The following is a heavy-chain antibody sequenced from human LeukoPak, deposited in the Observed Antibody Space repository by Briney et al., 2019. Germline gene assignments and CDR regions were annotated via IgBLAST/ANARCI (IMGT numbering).Heavy chain of an antibody. Sequence: SETLSLTCAVYGGSFSGYYWSWIRQPPGKGLEWIGEINHSGSTNYNPPLKSRVTISVDTSTNQLSLKLSSVTAADTAVYYCARDSGTTGEVKFDPWGQGTLVTVSS. CDR3: ARDSGTTGEVKFDP. J-gene: IGHJ5*02. D-gene: IGHD3-10*01. V-gene: IGHV4-34*01. CDR1: GGSFSGYY. CDR2: INHSGST.